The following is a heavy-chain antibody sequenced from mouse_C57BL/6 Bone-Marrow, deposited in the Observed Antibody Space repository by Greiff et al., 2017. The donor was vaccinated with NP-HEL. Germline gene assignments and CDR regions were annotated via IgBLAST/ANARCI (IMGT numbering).Heavy chain of an antibody. J-gene: IGHJ4*01. V-gene: IGHV1-15*01. CDR2: IDPETGGT. D-gene: IGHD2-2*01. CDR3: TRGEGLYGYDKMDY. Sequence: QVQLQQSGAELVRPGASVTLSCKASGYTFTDYEMHWLKQTPVHGLEWIGAIDPETGGTAYNQKFKGKAILTADKSSSTAYMELRSLTSEDSAVYYCTRGEGLYGYDKMDYWGQGTSVTVSS. CDR1: GYTFTDYE.